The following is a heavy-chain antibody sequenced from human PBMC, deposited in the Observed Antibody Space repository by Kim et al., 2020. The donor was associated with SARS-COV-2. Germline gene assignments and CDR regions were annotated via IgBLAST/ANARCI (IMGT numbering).Heavy chain of an antibody. Sequence: GESLKISCKGSGYRFTSYWIGWVRQMPGKGLEWMGIIYPGDSDTRYSPSFQGQVTISADKSISTAYLQWSSLKASDTAMYYCARGGNDYGDYNLSDLDWFDPWGQGTLGTVSS. J-gene: IGHJ5*02. CDR3: ARGGNDYGDYNLSDLDWFDP. CDR2: IYPGDSDT. D-gene: IGHD4-17*01. V-gene: IGHV5-51*01. CDR1: GYRFTSYW.